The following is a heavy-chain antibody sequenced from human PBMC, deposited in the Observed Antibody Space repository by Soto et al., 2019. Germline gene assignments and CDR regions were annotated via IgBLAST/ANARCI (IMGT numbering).Heavy chain of an antibody. V-gene: IGHV4-59*01. CDR2: IYYSGST. J-gene: IGHJ4*02. Sequence: SETLSLTCTVSGGSISIYYWSWIRQPPGKGLEWIGYIYYSGSTNYNPSLKSRVTISVDTSKNQFSLKLSSVTAADTAVYYCARSYYDSEFDYWGQGTLVTVSS. D-gene: IGHD3-22*01. CDR3: ARSYYDSEFDY. CDR1: GGSISIYY.